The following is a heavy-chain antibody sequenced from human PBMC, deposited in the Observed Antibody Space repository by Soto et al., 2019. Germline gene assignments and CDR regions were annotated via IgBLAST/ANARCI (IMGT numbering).Heavy chain of an antibody. J-gene: IGHJ6*02. D-gene: IGHD6-13*01. CDR3: ARDQEQLVYDYYGMDV. Sequence: QVQLVESGGGVVRPGRSLRLSCAASGFTFSSYAMHGVRQAPGKGLEWVAVISYDESNKYYADSVKGRFSISRDNSKNTLYLQMNSLRAEDTGVYYCARDQEQLVYDYYGMDVWGQGTTVTVSS. CDR1: GFTFSSYA. CDR2: ISYDESNK. V-gene: IGHV3-30-3*01.